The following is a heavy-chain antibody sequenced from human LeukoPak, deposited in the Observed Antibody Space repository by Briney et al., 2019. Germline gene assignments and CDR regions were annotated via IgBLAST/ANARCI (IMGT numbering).Heavy chain of an antibody. D-gene: IGHD2-2*01. CDR1: GFTFSSYE. J-gene: IGHJ6*03. CDR2: ISSSGSTI. V-gene: IGHV3-48*03. CDR3: ARDCSSTSCYVDYYYYMDV. Sequence: GGSLRLSCAASGFTFSSYEMNWVRQAPGKGLEWVSYISSSGSTIYYADSVKGRFTISRDNAKNSVYLQMNSLRAEDTAVYYCARDCSSTSCYVDYYYYMDVWGKGTTVTVSS.